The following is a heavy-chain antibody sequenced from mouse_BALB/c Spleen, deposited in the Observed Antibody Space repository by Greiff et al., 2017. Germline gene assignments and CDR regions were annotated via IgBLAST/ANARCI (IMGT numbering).Heavy chain of an antibody. Sequence: DLVKPGASVKLSCKASGYTFTSYWINWIKQRPGQGLEWIGRIAPGSGSTYYNEMFKRKATLTVDTSSSTAYIQLSSLSSEDSAVYFCARGDDGYSPFAYWGQGTLVTVSA. V-gene: IGHV1S41*01. CDR1: GYTFTSYW. J-gene: IGHJ3*01. CDR3: ARGDDGYSPFAY. D-gene: IGHD2-3*01. CDR2: IAPGSGST.